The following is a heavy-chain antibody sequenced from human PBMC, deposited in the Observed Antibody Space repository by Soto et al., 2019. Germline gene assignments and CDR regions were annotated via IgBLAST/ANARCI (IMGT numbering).Heavy chain of an antibody. CDR2: INHSGST. CDR1: GGSFSGYY. D-gene: IGHD2-2*01. CDR3: ARGPRNCSSTSCSYYYGMDV. J-gene: IGHJ6*02. Sequence: QVQLQQWGAGLLKPSETLSLTCAVYGGSFSGYYWSWIRQPPGKGLEWIGEINHSGSTNYNPSLKSRVTISVDTSKNQFSLKLSSVTAADTAVYYCARGPRNCSSTSCSYYYGMDVWGQGTTVTVSS. V-gene: IGHV4-34*01.